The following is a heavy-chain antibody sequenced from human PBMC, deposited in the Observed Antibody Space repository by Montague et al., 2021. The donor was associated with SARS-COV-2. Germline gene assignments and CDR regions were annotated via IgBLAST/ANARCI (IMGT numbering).Heavy chain of an antibody. CDR2: TYYRSKWYN. D-gene: IGHD5-12*01. Sequence: CAISGDSVSSNSAAWNWIRQSPSRGLEWLGRTYYRSKWYNDYAVSVKSRITINPDTSKNQFSLQLNPVTPEDTAVYYCARQPLGYDFVYYYYGMDVWGQGTTGTVPS. CDR1: GDSVSSNSAA. V-gene: IGHV6-1*01. J-gene: IGHJ6*02. CDR3: ARQPLGYDFVYYYYGMDV.